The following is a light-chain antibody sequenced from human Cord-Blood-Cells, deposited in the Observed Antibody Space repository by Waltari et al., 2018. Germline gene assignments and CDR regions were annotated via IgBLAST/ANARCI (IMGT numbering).Light chain of an antibody. CDR3: QQYNTWPRT. CDR1: QSVSSN. CDR2: GAS. Sequence: EIVMTQSPATLSVSPGERATLSCRASQSVSSNLAWYQQKPGHAPRLLIYGASTRATVIPARFSGSGSGTDFTLTISSLQSEDFAVYYCQQYNTWPRTFGQGTKVEIK. V-gene: IGKV3-15*01. J-gene: IGKJ1*01.